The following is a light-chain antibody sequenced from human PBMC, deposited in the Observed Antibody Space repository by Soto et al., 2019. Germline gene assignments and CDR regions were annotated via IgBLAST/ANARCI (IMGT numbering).Light chain of an antibody. CDR2: DAS. J-gene: IGKJ4*01. CDR3: QQHSNWPLT. Sequence: EIVLIQSPATLSLSPGERATLSCRACQSVSSSVAWYQQNPGQAPRLLIFDASHRATGIPVRGSGIGSGTDCTLTISSLEPEDFTVYYCQQHSNWPLTFGGGTKVDI. V-gene: IGKV3-11*01. CDR1: QSVSSS.